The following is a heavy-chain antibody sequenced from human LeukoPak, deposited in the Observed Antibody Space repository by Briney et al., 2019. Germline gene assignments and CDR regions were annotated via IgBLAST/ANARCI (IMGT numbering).Heavy chain of an antibody. CDR1: GGSFSGYY. J-gene: IGHJ5*02. Sequence: SETLSLTCAVYGGSFSGYYWSWIRQPPGKGLEWIGEINHSGSTNYNPSLKSRVTISVDTSKNQFSLKLSSVTAADTAVYYCARAGIAAASYRFDPWGQGTLVTVSS. CDR3: ARAGIAAASYRFDP. CDR2: INHSGST. D-gene: IGHD6-13*01. V-gene: IGHV4-34*01.